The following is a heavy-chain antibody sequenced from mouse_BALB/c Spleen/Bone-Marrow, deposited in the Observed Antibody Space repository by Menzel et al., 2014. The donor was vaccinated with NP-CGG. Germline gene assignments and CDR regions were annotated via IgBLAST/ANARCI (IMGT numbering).Heavy chain of an antibody. CDR1: GFNIKDTY. J-gene: IGHJ3*01. V-gene: IGHV14-3*02. CDR2: IDPANGNT. D-gene: IGHD2-10*02. Sequence: EVKLMESGAELVKPGASVKLSCTASGFNIKDTYMHWVKQRPEQGLEWIGRIDPANGNTKYDPKFQGKATITADTSSNTAYLQLSSLTSEDTAVYYCARSGGYGNYLACFAYWGQGALVTVSA. CDR3: ARSGGYGNYLACFAY.